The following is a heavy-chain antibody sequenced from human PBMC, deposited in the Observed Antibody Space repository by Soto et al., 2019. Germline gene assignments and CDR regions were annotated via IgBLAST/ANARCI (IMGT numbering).Heavy chain of an antibody. D-gene: IGHD2-21*02. Sequence: QVQLQESGPGLVRPSETLSLTCTVSGGSVNSYYWSWIRQTPGKGPEWIGYIFYSGSTNTNPSLKSRASMSVDMSKHQFSLRLSSLPAADTAGYYCARVLPSSCGGDCAYFDSCGQGILVTVSS. CDR3: ARVLPSSCGGDCAYFDS. J-gene: IGHJ4*02. CDR2: IFYSGST. CDR1: GGSVNSYY. V-gene: IGHV4-59*02.